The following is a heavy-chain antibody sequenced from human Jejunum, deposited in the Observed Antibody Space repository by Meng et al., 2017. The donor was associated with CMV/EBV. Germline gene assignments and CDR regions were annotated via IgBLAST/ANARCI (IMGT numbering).Heavy chain of an antibody. J-gene: IGHJ4*02. CDR1: TFTLNNYG. V-gene: IGHV3-23*01. CDR2: ISSSDGRT. CDR3: ANSGLRA. Sequence: LKVSCAASTFTLNNYGMNWVRQAPGTGLELVSGISSSDGRTYYADSVRGHFTISRDNSKNTLFLQMNSLRVEDTAVYYCANSGLRAWGQGTLVTVSS. D-gene: IGHD4-17*01.